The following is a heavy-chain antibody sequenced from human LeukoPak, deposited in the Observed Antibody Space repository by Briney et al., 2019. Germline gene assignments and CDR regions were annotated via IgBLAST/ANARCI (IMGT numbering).Heavy chain of an antibody. CDR2: IYPGDSDT. V-gene: IGHV5-51*01. CDR1: GYSFTFYW. D-gene: IGHD2-15*01. Sequence: GESLKISCKGSGYSFTFYWIGWVRQMPGKGLEWMGIIYPGDSDTRYSPSFQGQVTISADKSISTAYLQWSSLKASDTAMYYCARQQQFCSGGNCYSLNAFDLWGQGTVVTVSS. CDR3: ARQQQFCSGGNCYSLNAFDL. J-gene: IGHJ3*01.